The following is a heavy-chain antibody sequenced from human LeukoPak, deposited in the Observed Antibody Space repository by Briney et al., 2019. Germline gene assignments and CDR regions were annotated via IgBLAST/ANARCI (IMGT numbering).Heavy chain of an antibody. Sequence: ASVKVSCKASGGTFSSYAISWVRQAPGQGLEWMGRIIPIFGTANYAQKFQGRVTITTDESTSTAYMELSSLRSEDTAVYYCAILGRDAFDIWGQGTMVTVSS. CDR1: GGTFSSYA. CDR2: IIPIFGTA. V-gene: IGHV1-69*05. CDR3: AILGRDAFDI. J-gene: IGHJ3*02.